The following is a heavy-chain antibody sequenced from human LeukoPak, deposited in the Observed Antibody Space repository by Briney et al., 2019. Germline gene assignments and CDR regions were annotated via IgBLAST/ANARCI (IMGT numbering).Heavy chain of an antibody. CDR1: GFTFSNYA. D-gene: IGHD2-15*01. J-gene: IGHJ4*02. V-gene: IGHV3-30*04. Sequence: GRSLRLSCAASGFTFSNYALHWVRQSPGKGLGWVAVISYDGSNKFYADSVRGRFSISRDSSKNTLYLQMNSLRSEDTAVYYCAREVRGNLDYWGQGTLVTVSS. CDR2: ISYDGSNK. CDR3: AREVRGNLDY.